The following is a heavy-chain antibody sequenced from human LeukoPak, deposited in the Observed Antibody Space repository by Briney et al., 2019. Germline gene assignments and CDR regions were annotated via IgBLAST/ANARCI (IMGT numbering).Heavy chain of an antibody. J-gene: IGHJ5*02. Sequence: GASVKVSCKSSGYTFTDYYIHWVRQAPGQGLEWMGWINPNSGGTNYAQKFQGRVTMTRDTSISTAYMELSRLRSDDTAVYYCARDAHNVMTTVTTSAWFDPWGQGTLVTVSS. CDR3: ARDAHNVMTTVTTSAWFDP. D-gene: IGHD4-17*01. CDR2: INPNSGGT. CDR1: GYTFTDYY. V-gene: IGHV1-2*02.